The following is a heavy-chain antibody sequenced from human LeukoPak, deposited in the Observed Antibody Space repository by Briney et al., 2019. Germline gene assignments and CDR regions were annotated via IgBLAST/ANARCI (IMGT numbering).Heavy chain of an antibody. Sequence: SETLSLTCAVYGGSFSGYYWSWIRQPPGKGLEWIGGINHSGSTNYNPSLKSRVTISVDTSKNQFSLKLSSVTAADTAVYYCARVRSYAKPYYYYMDVWGEGTTVTVSS. CDR3: ARVRSYAKPYYYYMDV. CDR1: GGSFSGYY. CDR2: INHSGST. D-gene: IGHD2-2*01. J-gene: IGHJ6*03. V-gene: IGHV4-34*01.